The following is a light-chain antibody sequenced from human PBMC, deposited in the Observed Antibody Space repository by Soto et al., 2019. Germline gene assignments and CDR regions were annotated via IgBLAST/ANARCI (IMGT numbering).Light chain of an antibody. CDR3: QQYNSYVT. CDR2: DAS. V-gene: IGKV1-5*01. CDR1: QSISSW. J-gene: IGKJ4*01. Sequence: DIQMTQSPSTLSASVGDRVTITCRASQSISSWLAWYQQKPGKAPKLLIYDASSLDSGVPSRFSGSGSGTEFTLTISSLQPDDFATYYCQQYNSYVTFGGGTKVEIQ.